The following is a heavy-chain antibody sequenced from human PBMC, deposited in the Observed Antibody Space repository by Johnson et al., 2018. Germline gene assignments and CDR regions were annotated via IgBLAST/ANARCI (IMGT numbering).Heavy chain of an antibody. CDR3: ARDVRGATGYGMDV. D-gene: IGHD1-26*01. CDR2: ISWNSGSI. J-gene: IGHJ6*02. V-gene: IGHV3-9*01. Sequence: VQLVESGGGLVQPGRSXRLSCAASGFTFDDYAMHWVRQAPGKGLEWVSGISWNSGSIGYADSVKGRFTISSDNAKNSLYLQMNSLRAEDTAVYYCARDVRGATGYGMDVWGQGTTVTVSS. CDR1: GFTFDDYA.